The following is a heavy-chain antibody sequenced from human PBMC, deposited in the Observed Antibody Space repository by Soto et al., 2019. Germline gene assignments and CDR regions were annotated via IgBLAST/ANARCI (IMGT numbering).Heavy chain of an antibody. CDR1: GFSLSTSGVG. D-gene: IGHD3-10*01. Sequence: SGPTLVNPTQTLTLTCTFSGFSLSTSGVGVGWIRQPPGKALEWLALIYWDDDKRYSPSLKSRLTITKDTYKNQVVLTMTNMDPVDTDTYYCAHRRPSGSGSYSKDFDYWGQGTLVTVSS. CDR2: IYWDDDK. V-gene: IGHV2-5*02. CDR3: AHRRPSGSGSYSKDFDY. J-gene: IGHJ4*02.